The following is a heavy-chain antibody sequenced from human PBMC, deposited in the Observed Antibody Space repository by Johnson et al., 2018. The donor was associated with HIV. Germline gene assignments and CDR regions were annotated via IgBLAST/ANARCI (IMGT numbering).Heavy chain of an antibody. CDR3: AKEGDNYGGNWEAFDI. Sequence: QVQLVESGGGVVQPGRSLRLSCAASGFTFSSYAMHWVRQAPGKGLEWVAVIWYDGSNKYYADSVKGRFTISRDNSKNTLYLQMNSRRAEDTAVYYCAKEGDNYGGNWEAFDIWGQGTMVTVSS. CDR1: GFTFSSYA. V-gene: IGHV3-33*06. CDR2: IWYDGSNK. J-gene: IGHJ3*02. D-gene: IGHD4-23*01.